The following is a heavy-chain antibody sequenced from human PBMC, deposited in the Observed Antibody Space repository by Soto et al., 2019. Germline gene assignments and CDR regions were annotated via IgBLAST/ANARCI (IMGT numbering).Heavy chain of an antibody. J-gene: IGHJ4*02. Sequence: EVQLVESGGGLVQPGGSLTLSCAASEFTFSSYDMSWVRQAPGKGLEWLSYISKNDSPIYYADSVKGRFTIPRDNAKDSLYLQMNSLRDEDTAVYFCARGFSYASLGLWGQGTLVTVSS. V-gene: IGHV3-48*02. CDR3: ARGFSYASLGL. D-gene: IGHD3-16*01. CDR1: EFTFSSYD. CDR2: ISKNDSPI.